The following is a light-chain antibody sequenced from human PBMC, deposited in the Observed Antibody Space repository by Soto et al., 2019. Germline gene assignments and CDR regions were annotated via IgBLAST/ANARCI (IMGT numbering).Light chain of an antibody. Sequence: EIVLTQSPATLSLSPGERAILSCRASQSVSRYLAWYQQKPGQAPRLLIYDASNRSTGIPARFSGSGSGTDFTLTISSLEPEDFAVYYCQQRSNWPTFGQGTKLEIK. CDR1: QSVSRY. J-gene: IGKJ2*01. CDR2: DAS. CDR3: QQRSNWPT. V-gene: IGKV3-11*01.